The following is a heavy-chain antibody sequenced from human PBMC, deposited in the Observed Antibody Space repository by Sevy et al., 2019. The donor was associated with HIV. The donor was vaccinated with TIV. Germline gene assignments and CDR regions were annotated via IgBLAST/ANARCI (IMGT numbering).Heavy chain of an antibody. CDR3: ARVAVDYCTDDCYHRFDY. D-gene: IGHD2-21*02. CDR2: ISYSGTNK. CDR1: GFTFTLYA. Sequence: GGSLILSCAASGFTFTLYAIHWVRQAPGKGLEWVALISYSGTNKYYADSVKGRFTISRDDSKNTAYLQMNNLRTDDTAVYYCARVAVDYCTDDCYHRFDYWGQGTQVTVSS. V-gene: IGHV3-30-3*01. J-gene: IGHJ4*02.